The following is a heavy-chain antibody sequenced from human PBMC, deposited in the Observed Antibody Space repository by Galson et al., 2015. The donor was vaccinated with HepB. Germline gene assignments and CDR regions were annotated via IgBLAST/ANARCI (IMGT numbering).Heavy chain of an antibody. V-gene: IGHV3-30*02. CDR2: IRYDSNNK. CDR1: GFTFSAYT. J-gene: IGHJ4*02. D-gene: IGHD2-2*02. Sequence: SLRLSCAASGFTFSAYTMNWVRQAPGKGLEWISFIRYDSNNKYYAESVKGRFTISRDNSRNTLFLQMNSLRPEDTAVYYCAKDHNPSKFYTLDQWGQGTLVTVSS. CDR3: AKDHNPSKFYTLDQ.